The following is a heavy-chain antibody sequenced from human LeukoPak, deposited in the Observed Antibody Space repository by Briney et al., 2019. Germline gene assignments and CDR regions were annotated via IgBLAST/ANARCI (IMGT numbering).Heavy chain of an antibody. Sequence: GGSLRLSCAASGFTLRSYWMHWVRQAPGKGLVWVSRINSDGRSTNYADSVKGRFSISRDNAENTLYLQMNSLRVEDTAVYYCVRGADTGYSSDSWGQGTLVTVSS. D-gene: IGHD3-9*01. CDR3: VRGADTGYSSDS. V-gene: IGHV3-74*01. CDR1: GFTLRSYW. CDR2: INSDGRST. J-gene: IGHJ4*02.